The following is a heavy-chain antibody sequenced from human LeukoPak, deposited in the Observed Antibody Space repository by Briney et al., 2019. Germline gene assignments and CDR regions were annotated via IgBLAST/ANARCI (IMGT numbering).Heavy chain of an antibody. V-gene: IGHV3-23*01. Sequence: GGSLRLSCAASGFTFSSYAMSWVRQAPGKGLEWVSAISGSGGSTYYADSVKGRFTISRDNSKNTLYLQMNSLRAEDTAVYYCAKENYYDSSGYYSSEYFQHWGQGTLVTVSS. CDR3: AKENYYDSSGYYSSEYFQH. CDR2: ISGSGGST. CDR1: GFTFSSYA. J-gene: IGHJ1*01. D-gene: IGHD3-22*01.